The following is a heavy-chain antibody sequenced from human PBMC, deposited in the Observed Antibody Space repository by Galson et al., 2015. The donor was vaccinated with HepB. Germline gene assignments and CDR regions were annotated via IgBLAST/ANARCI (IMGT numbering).Heavy chain of an antibody. Sequence: SVKVSCKASGYSFTTYGISWVRQAPGQGFEWMGWISVSNGNTNYAQKFQGRVTMTTDTSTSTAYMELRSLRSDDTAVYYCARDEASWSGSPYHSYGMDVWGQGTTVTVSS. CDR2: ISVSNGNT. D-gene: IGHD3-10*01. J-gene: IGHJ6*02. CDR3: ARDEASWSGSPYHSYGMDV. V-gene: IGHV1-18*01. CDR1: GYSFTTYG.